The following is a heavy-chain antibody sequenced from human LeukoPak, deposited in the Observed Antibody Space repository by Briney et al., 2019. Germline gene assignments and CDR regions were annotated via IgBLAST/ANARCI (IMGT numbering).Heavy chain of an antibody. V-gene: IGHV3-23*01. J-gene: IGHJ4*02. D-gene: IGHD1-1*01. CDR2: ISGSGGST. Sequence: GGSLRLSCAASGFTFSSYAMSWVRQAPGRGLEWVSAISGSGGSTYYADSVKGRFTISRDNSKNTLYLQMNSLRAEDTAVYYCAKGTTGTTSYDYWGQGTLVTVSS. CDR1: GFTFSSYA. CDR3: AKGTTGTTSYDY.